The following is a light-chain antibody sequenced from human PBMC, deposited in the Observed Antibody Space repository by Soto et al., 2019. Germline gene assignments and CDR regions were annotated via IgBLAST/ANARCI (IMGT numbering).Light chain of an antibody. CDR3: QQYNSYSPT. CDR1: QSVSTW. CDR2: DAS. V-gene: IGKV1-5*01. J-gene: IGKJ1*01. Sequence: DIQMTQSPCSLSASVVDTVTITCWASQSVSTWLAWYQQKPGKAPKLLIYDASKLESGVPSRFSGSGSGTELTLTISGLQAEDSAPYYCQQYNSYSPTLGQGTTVEV.